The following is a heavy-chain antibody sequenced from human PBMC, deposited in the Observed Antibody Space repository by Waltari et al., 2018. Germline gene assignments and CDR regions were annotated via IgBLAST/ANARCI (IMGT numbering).Heavy chain of an antibody. CDR1: GFTFGDYA. D-gene: IGHD3-3*01. CDR2: IRSKAYGGTT. Sequence: EVQLVESGGGLVQPGRSLRLSCTASGFTFGDYAMSWFRQAPGKGLEWVGFIRSKAYGGTTEYAASVKGRFTISRDDSKSIAYLQMNSLKTEDTAVYYCTRDGITIFGVVIMAPFDYWGQGTLVTVSS. CDR3: TRDGITIFGVVIMAPFDY. J-gene: IGHJ4*02. V-gene: IGHV3-49*03.